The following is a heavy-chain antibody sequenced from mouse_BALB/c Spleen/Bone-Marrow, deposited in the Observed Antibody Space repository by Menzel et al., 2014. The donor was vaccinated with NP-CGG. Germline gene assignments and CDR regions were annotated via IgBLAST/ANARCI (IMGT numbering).Heavy chain of an antibody. CDR2: IDPSDSYT. V-gene: IGHV1S127*01. CDR1: GYTFTSYW. J-gene: IGHJ4*01. Sequence: QVQLKHSGAELVKPGASVKMSCKASGYTFTSYWMHWVRQRPGQGLEWIGVIDPSDSYTSYVQKFKGKATLTVDTSSSTAYMQLSSLTSEDSAVYYCTRDAMDYWGQGTSVTVSS. CDR3: TRDAMDY.